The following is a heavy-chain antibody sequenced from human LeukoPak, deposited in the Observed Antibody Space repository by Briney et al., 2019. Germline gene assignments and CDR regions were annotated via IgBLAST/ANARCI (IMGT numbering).Heavy chain of an antibody. J-gene: IGHJ4*02. CDR3: ARDYYYGSGSYGY. D-gene: IGHD3-10*01. Sequence: QSGGSLRLSCAASGFTVSSNYMSWVRQAPGKGLEWVSVIYSGGSTYYADSVKGRFTISRDNSKNTLYLQMNSLRAEDTAVYYCARDYYYGSGSYGYWGQGTLVTVSS. CDR1: GFTVSSNY. CDR2: IYSGGST. V-gene: IGHV3-66*01.